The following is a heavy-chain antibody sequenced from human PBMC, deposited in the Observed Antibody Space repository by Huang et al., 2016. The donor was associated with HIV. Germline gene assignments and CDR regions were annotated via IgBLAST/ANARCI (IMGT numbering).Heavy chain of an antibody. CDR2: ISYDGRNG. CDR3: AKESRWFSDLDT. CDR1: GFTFSNFG. D-gene: IGHD2-15*01. V-gene: IGHV3-30*18. Sequence: QVQLVESGGGVVQPGGSLRLSCAASGFTFSNFGMHWVRQAPGKGLEWVAVISYDGRNGYYSESVKGRFTIARDNPMHTLYLQMNSLRPNDTAVYYCAKESRWFSDLDTWGQGTLVTVSS. J-gene: IGHJ5*02.